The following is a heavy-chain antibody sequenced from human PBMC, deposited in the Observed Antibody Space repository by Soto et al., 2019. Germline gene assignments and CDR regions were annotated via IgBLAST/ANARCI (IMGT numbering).Heavy chain of an antibody. Sequence: SGPTLVNPTQTLTLTCTFSGFSLSTSGVSXGWVRQPPGKALEWLALIDWDDDKYYSTSLKTRLTISKDTSKNQVVLTMTNMDPVHTATYYCARIKICPLGYFDLWGRGTLVTVSS. V-gene: IGHV2-70*20. J-gene: IGHJ2*01. CDR1: GFSLSTSGVS. CDR2: IDWDDDK. CDR3: ARIKICPLGYFDL.